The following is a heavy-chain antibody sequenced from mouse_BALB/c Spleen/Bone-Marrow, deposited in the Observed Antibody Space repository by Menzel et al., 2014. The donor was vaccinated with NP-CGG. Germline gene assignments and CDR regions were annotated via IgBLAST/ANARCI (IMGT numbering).Heavy chain of an antibody. J-gene: IGHJ3*01. V-gene: IGHV2-9*02. CDR3: ARALDSSGYGFAY. CDR1: GFSLTSYG. D-gene: IGHD3-2*01. Sequence: VKVVESGPGLVAPSQSLSITCTVSGFSLTSYGVHWVRQPPGKGLEWLGVIWAGGSTNYNSALISRLSISKDNSKSXVFLKMNSLQTDDTAMYYCARALDSSGYGFAYWGQGTLVTVSA. CDR2: IWAGGST.